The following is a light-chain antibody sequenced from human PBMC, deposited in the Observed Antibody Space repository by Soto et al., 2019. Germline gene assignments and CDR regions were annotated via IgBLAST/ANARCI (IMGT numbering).Light chain of an antibody. Sequence: QSVLTQPPSASASLGASVTLTCTLSSGYSNYKVDWYQQRPGKGPRFVMRVGTGGIVGSKGDGIPDRFSVLGLGLNRYLTIENIQEEDASDYHCGADHGSGSNFVYVFGTGTKLTVL. CDR2: VGTGGIVG. CDR3: GADHGSGSNFVYV. J-gene: IGLJ1*01. V-gene: IGLV9-49*01. CDR1: SGYSNYK.